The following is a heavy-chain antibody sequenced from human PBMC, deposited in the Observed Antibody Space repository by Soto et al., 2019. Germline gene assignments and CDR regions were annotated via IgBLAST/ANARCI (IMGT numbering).Heavy chain of an antibody. V-gene: IGHV1-69*06. CDR2: IIPIFNST. CDR3: AREGRGKKAGYNGLVSLGY. Sequence: SVKVSCKAAAGTFRSYVISWVRQAPGHGLEWLGRIIPIFNSTKYAQSFQGRVTITADKSTSTASLELSSLRSDDTAVYYCAREGRGKKAGYNGLVSLGYWGQGTLVTVSS. D-gene: IGHD2-2*02. CDR1: AGTFRSYV. J-gene: IGHJ4*02.